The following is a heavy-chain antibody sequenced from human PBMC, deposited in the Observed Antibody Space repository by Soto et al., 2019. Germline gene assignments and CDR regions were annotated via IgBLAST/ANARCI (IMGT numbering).Heavy chain of an antibody. CDR1: GYPFTSYG. J-gene: IGHJ6*03. V-gene: IGHV1-18*01. CDR2: ISAYNGNT. CDR3: AIRPGVEPHYYYYYMEV. Sequence: ASVKVSCKASGYPFTSYGISWVRQAPGQELEWMGWISAYNGNTNYAQKLQGRVTMTTDTSTSTAYMELRSLKSDDTAVYYCAIRPGVEPHYYYYYMEVWGKGTTVTVSS. D-gene: IGHD3-3*01.